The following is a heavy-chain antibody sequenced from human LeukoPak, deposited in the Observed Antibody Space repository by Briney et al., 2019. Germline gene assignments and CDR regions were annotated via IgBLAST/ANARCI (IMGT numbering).Heavy chain of an antibody. V-gene: IGHV3-20*04. CDR2: INWNGGST. Sequence: GGSLRLSCAASGFTFDDYGMSWVRQAPGKGLEWVSGINWNGGSTSYADSVKGRFTISRDNAKNSLYLQMNSLRAEDTALYYCARDRDIVVERGVDYWGQGTLVTVSS. D-gene: IGHD2-15*01. CDR3: ARDRDIVVERGVDY. CDR1: GFTFDDYG. J-gene: IGHJ4*02.